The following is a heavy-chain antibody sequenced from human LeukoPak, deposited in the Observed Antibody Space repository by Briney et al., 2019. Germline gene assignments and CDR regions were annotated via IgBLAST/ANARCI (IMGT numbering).Heavy chain of an antibody. CDR1: GFTFRTYW. D-gene: IGHD1-26*01. J-gene: IGHJ6*03. V-gene: IGHV3-74*01. Sequence: GGSLRLSCAASGFTFRTYWMHWVRQVPGKGLVWVSRISSDGSSTIYADSVKGRFTISRDNANNTLYLQMNNLRGEDTAVYYCAREWALPGAYYMDVWGKGTTVTVSS. CDR3: AREWALPGAYYMDV. CDR2: ISSDGSST.